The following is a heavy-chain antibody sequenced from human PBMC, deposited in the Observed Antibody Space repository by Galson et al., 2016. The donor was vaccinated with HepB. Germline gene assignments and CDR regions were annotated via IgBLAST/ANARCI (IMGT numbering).Heavy chain of an antibody. CDR2: MSVDGSNK. Sequence: SLRLSCAASGFTFSNYGMHWVRQAPGKGLEWVAVMSVDGSNKYYADSVKGRFTISRDNSKNTLYLQMNSLRAEDTAVYYCARDRDTILSYYGMDVWGQGTTVTVSS. V-gene: IGHV3-30*03. CDR3: ARDRDTILSYYGMDV. J-gene: IGHJ6*02. CDR1: GFTFSNYG. D-gene: IGHD3-9*01.